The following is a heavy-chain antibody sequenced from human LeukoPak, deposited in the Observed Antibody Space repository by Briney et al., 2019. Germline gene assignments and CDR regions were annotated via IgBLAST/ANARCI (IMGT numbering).Heavy chain of an antibody. CDR3: VKDAYYYGSGSYYLDY. J-gene: IGHJ4*02. D-gene: IGHD3-10*01. CDR1: GFTFSSYG. Sequence: GGSLRLSCAASGFTFSSYGMHWVRQAPGKGLEWVAFIRYDGSNKYYADSVKGRFTIFRDNSKNTLYLQMNSLRAEDTAVYYCVKDAYYYGSGSYYLDYWGQGTLVTVSS. CDR2: IRYDGSNK. V-gene: IGHV3-30*02.